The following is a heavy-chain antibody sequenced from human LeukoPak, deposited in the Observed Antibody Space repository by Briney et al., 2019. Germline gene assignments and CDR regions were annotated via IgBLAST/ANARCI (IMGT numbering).Heavy chain of an antibody. Sequence: GGSLKLSCAASGFTFSSYAMSWVRQAPGKGLEWVSAISGSVGRTYYADSVKGRFTISRDNSKNTLYLQMNSLRDEDTAVYYCAKERQLLSPFDPWGQGTLVTVSS. V-gene: IGHV3-23*01. J-gene: IGHJ5*02. CDR3: AKERQLLSPFDP. CDR2: ISGSVGRT. CDR1: GFTFSSYA. D-gene: IGHD2-2*01.